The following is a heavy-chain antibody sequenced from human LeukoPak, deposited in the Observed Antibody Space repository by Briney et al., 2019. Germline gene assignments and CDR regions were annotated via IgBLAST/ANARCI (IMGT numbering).Heavy chain of an antibody. Sequence: VKVSCKAXGXTFTGYYMHWMRQAPGQGLEWMGWINPNSGGTNYAQKFQGRVTMTRDTSISTAYMELSRLRSDDTAVYYCATVRERRNAFDIWGQGTMVTVSS. CDR3: ATVRERRNAFDI. D-gene: IGHD1-26*01. CDR2: INPNSGGT. CDR1: GXTFTGYY. J-gene: IGHJ3*02. V-gene: IGHV1-2*02.